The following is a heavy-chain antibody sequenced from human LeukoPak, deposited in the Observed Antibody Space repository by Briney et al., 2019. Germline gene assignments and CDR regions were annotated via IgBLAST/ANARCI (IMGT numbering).Heavy chain of an antibody. CDR1: GFTFSNYY. Sequence: GGSLRLSCATSGFTFSNYYMTWVRQAPGKGLEWVAFIQYDGSDKYYADSVKGRFTISRDNSKNTLYLQMNSLRAEDTAVYYCAKDAWEYSSCSLPYFDYWGQGTLVTVSS. CDR2: IQYDGSDK. D-gene: IGHD6-6*01. J-gene: IGHJ4*02. CDR3: AKDAWEYSSCSLPYFDY. V-gene: IGHV3-30*02.